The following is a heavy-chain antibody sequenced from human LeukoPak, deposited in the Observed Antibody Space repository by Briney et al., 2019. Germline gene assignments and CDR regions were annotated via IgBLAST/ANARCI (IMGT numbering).Heavy chain of an antibody. CDR3: ARADCGGDCYPDY. CDR1: GGSISSYY. V-gene: IGHV4-59*01. D-gene: IGHD2-21*02. CDR2: IYYSVST. Sequence: PSETLSLTCTVSGGSISSYYWSWSRQPPGKGQEWSWHIYYSVSTNYNTPLKSQVTISVDTSKIQFSLNLSSVTAADAAVYYCARADCGGDCYPDYWGQGTLVTVSS. J-gene: IGHJ4*02.